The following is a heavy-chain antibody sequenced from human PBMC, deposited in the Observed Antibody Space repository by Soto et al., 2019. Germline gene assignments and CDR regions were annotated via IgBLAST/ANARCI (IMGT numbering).Heavy chain of an antibody. J-gene: IGHJ5*02. CDR3: ARGWERSSYAYLRFDP. Sequence: QVLLVQSGAEVKKPGASVKVSCKASGYTFTGHYMHWVRQAPGQGLEWMGWINANSGGTSYAQKFQGRVTMTRDTSISTAYMDLARLTSDDTAVYFCARGWERSSYAYLRFDPRGQGTLVTVAS. D-gene: IGHD5-18*01. V-gene: IGHV1-2*02. CDR1: GYTFTGHY. CDR2: INANSGGT.